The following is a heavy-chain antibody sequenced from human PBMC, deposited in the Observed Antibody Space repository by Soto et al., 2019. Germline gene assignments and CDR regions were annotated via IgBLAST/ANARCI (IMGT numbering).Heavy chain of an antibody. Sequence: SETLSLTCAVSGGSISSGGYSWIWIRQPPGKGLEWIGYIYHSGSTYYNPSLKSRVTISVDRSKNQFSLKLSSVTAADTAVYYCARESEYCSSTSCTNWFDPWGQGTLVTVSS. V-gene: IGHV4-30-2*01. CDR2: IYHSGST. CDR3: ARESEYCSSTSCTNWFDP. CDR1: GGSISSGGYS. D-gene: IGHD2-2*01. J-gene: IGHJ5*02.